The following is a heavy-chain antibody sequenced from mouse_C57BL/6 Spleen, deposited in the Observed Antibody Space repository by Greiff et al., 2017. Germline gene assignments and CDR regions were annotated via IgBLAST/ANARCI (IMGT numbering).Heavy chain of an antibody. J-gene: IGHJ2*01. CDR3: AREGSGPYYFDY. V-gene: IGHV1-82*01. CDR2: IYPGDGDT. CDR1: GYAFSSSW. Sequence: VKLQQSGPELVKPGASVKISCKASGYAFSSSWMNWVKQRPGKGLEWIGRIYPGDGDTNYNGKFKGKATLTADKSSSTAYMQLSSLTSEDSAVYFCAREGSGPYYFDYWGQGTTLTVSS. D-gene: IGHD4-1*01.